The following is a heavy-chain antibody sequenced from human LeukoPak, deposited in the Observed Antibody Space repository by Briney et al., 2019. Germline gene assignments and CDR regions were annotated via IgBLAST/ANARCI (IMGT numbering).Heavy chain of an antibody. CDR2: IYHSGST. V-gene: IGHV4-30-2*01. CDR1: GGSISSGGYY. CDR3: ARLKGYSSGWYPSYYFDY. D-gene: IGHD6-19*01. Sequence: PSQTLSLTCTVSGGSISSGGYYWSWIRQPPGKGLEWIGYIYHSGSTYYNPSLKSRVTISVDRSKNQFSLKLSSVTAADTAVYYCARLKGYSSGWYPSYYFDYWGQGTLVTVSS. J-gene: IGHJ4*02.